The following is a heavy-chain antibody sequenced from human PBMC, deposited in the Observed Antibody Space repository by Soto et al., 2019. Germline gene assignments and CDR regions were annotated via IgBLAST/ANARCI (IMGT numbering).Heavy chain of an antibody. J-gene: IGHJ3*02. V-gene: IGHV3-9*01. D-gene: IGHD4-17*01. CDR3: AKDIGDDYGYIGWAFDI. CDR2: ISWNSGSI. CDR1: GFTFDDYA. Sequence: EVQLVESGGGLVQPGRSLRLSCAASGFTFDDYAMHWVRQAPGKGLEWVSGISWNSGSIGYADSVKGRFTISRDNAKNSLYLQMNSLRAEDTALYYCAKDIGDDYGYIGWAFDIWGQGTMVTVSS.